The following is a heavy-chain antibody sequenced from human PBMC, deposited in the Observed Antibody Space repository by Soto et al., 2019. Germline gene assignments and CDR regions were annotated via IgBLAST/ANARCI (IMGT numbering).Heavy chain of an antibody. CDR3: ATRDTGRVS. D-gene: IGHD5-18*01. J-gene: IGHJ5*02. V-gene: IGHV4-4*02. CDR1: GVSIASHYW. Sequence: QVQLQESGPGLVKPSGILSLTCAVSGVSIASHYWWTWVRQPPGKGLEWIGASHQSGNTHYTSSLESRVTISLDKLKNHFSRQLRSLTVTNTAVYYCATRDTGRVSWGQGTLVTVSS. CDR2: SHQSGNT.